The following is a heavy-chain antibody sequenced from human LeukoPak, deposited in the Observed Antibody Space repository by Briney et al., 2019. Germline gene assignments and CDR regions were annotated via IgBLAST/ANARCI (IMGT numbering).Heavy chain of an antibody. CDR2: INPNSCGT. J-gene: IGHJ3*02. CDR1: GYTFIGYY. Sequence: GGSVKVSCKGSGYTFIGYYMHWVRQAPGRGGAWMGLINPNSCGTNYAQKFQGRVTMTRDTSISTAYMALSRLRSDDAAVYYCVRDPVAGTFGAFDIWGQGTMVTVSS. CDR3: VRDPVAGTFGAFDI. D-gene: IGHD6-19*01. V-gene: IGHV1-2*02.